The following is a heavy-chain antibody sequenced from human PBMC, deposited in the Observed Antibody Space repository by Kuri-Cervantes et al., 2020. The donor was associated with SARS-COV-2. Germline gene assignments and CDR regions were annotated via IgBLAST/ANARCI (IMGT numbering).Heavy chain of an antibody. V-gene: IGHV3-30*19. CDR2: IWYDGSNK. D-gene: IGHD5-18*01. CDR1: GFTFSSYG. J-gene: IGHJ6*02. CDR3: ARDPVDTAKYYYYGMDV. Sequence: GGSLRLSCAASGFTFSSYGMHWVRQAPGKGLEWVAVIWYDGSNKYYADSVKGRFTISRDNSKNTLYLQMNSLRAEDTAVYYCARDPVDTAKYYYYGMDVWGQGTTVTVSS.